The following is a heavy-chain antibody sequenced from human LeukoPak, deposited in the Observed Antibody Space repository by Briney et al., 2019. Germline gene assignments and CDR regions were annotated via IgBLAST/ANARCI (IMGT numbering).Heavy chain of an antibody. CDR1: GGTFSSYA. Sequence: ASVKVSCKASGGTFSSYAISWVRQAPGQGLEWMGRIIPIFGTANYAQKFQGRVTITTDESTSTAYMELSSLRSEDTAVYYCARGRLGSGYRLNWGQGTLVTVSS. CDR2: IIPIFGTA. J-gene: IGHJ4*02. V-gene: IGHV1-69*05. D-gene: IGHD5-12*01. CDR3: ARGRLGSGYRLN.